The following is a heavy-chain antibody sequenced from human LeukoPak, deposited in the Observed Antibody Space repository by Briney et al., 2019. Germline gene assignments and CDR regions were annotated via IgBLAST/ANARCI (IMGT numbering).Heavy chain of an antibody. CDR1: GFTFSSYW. J-gene: IGHJ5*02. D-gene: IGHD5-18*01. CDR3: AREAYSNGYLAAPFDP. V-gene: IGHV3-7*03. CDR2: IKQDGSEK. Sequence: GGSLRLSCAASGFTFSSYWMSWVRQAPGKGLEWVANIKQDGSEKYYVDSVKGRFTISRDNAEDSLYLQMSSLKVEDTAIYYCAREAYSNGYLAAPFDPWGQGTLVTVSS.